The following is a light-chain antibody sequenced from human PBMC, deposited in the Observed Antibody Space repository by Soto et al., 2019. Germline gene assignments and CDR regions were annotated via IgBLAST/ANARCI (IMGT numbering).Light chain of an antibody. J-gene: IGLJ2*01. CDR3: SSYTTSSLGV. CDR2: EVS. V-gene: IGLV2-14*01. CDR1: SSDVGAYNY. Sequence: QSALTQPASVSGSPGQSITISCTGTSSDVGAYNYVSWYQQHPGKAPKLIIYEVSNRPSGVSNRFSGSKSGNTASLTISGLHAEDEGDYYCSSYTTSSLGVFGGGTKVTVL.